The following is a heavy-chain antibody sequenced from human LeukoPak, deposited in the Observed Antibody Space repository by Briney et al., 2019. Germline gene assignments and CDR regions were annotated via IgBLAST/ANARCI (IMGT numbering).Heavy chain of an antibody. Sequence: GGSLRLSCAASGFTFSSYSMHWVRQASGKGLEWVGRIRSKANSYATAYAASVKGRFTISRDDSKNTAYLQMNSLKTEDTAVYYCTSLAYCGGDCYSPQAGAFDIWGQGTMVTVSS. CDR1: GFTFSSYS. V-gene: IGHV3-73*01. CDR3: TSLAYCGGDCYSPQAGAFDI. D-gene: IGHD2-21*02. CDR2: IRSKANSYAT. J-gene: IGHJ3*02.